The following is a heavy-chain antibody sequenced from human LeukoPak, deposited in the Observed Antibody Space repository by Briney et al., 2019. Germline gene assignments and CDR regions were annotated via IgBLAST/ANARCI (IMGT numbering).Heavy chain of an antibody. CDR3: ARGTYYDSSGDFDY. V-gene: IGHV4-30-4*01. D-gene: IGHD3-22*01. CDR2: IYYSGST. J-gene: IGHJ4*02. Sequence: SWIRQPPGKGLEWIGYIYYSGSTYYNPSLKSRVTISVDTSKNQFSLKLSSVTAAGTAVYYCARGTYYDSSGDFDYWGQGTLVTVSS.